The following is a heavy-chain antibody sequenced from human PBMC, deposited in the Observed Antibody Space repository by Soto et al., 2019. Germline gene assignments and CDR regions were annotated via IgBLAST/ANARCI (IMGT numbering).Heavy chain of an antibody. CDR1: GYTFTSYA. D-gene: IGHD2-15*01. Sequence: QVQLVQSGAEVKKPGASVKVSCKASGYTFTSYAMHWVRQAPGQRLEWMGWINAGNGNTKYSQKFQGRVTITRDTSASTAYMELSSLRSEDTAVYYCASEVVVLGRFAYWGKGNLVTVSS. CDR3: ASEVVVLGRFAY. CDR2: INAGNGNT. V-gene: IGHV1-3*01. J-gene: IGHJ4*02.